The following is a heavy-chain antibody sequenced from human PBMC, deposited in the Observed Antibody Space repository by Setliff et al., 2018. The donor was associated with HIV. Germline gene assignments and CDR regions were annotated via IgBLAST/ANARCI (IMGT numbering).Heavy chain of an antibody. CDR2: IHYSGST. J-gene: IGHJ3*02. Sequence: SETLSLTCTVSGGSISNYYWSWIRQPPGKALEWIGYIHYSGSTNYNPYLKSRVTISVDTSKNQFSLNLSSVTAADTAVYYCARENYYDQKGAFDIWGQGTMVTVSS. CDR1: GGSISNYY. D-gene: IGHD3-22*01. V-gene: IGHV4-59*01. CDR3: ARENYYDQKGAFDI.